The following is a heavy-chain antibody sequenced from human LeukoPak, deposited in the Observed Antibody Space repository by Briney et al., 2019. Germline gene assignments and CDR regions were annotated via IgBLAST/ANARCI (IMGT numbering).Heavy chain of an antibody. CDR1: GFTFSTYA. Sequence: GGSLRLSCAASGFTFSTYAMSWVRQAPGKGLEWVSGISSSGDSTYYADSVKGRFTISRDNSKNTLYLQMNSLSAEDTAVYYCAKGRYGSGSYSIDYWGQGTLVTVSS. CDR3: AKGRYGSGSYSIDY. CDR2: ISSSGDST. J-gene: IGHJ4*02. D-gene: IGHD3-10*01. V-gene: IGHV3-23*01.